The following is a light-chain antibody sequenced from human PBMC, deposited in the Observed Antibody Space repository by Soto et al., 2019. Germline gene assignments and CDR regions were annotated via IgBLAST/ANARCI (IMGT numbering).Light chain of an antibody. CDR1: SSSVGYSIY. V-gene: IGLV2-14*01. CDR3: IAYTSGSTSV. J-gene: IGLJ1*01. Sequence: QSALTQPASGSGSPGQWSSISCTGTSSSVGYSIYVSWYQPPPGRAPSLMIYAVSHRPSALSNRFSGSKSANTASLTISGLQAEDEAAYYCIAYTSGSTSVFLTGNQVTVL. CDR2: AVS.